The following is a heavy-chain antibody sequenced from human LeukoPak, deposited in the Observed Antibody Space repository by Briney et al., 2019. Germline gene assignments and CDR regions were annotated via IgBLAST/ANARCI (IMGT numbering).Heavy chain of an antibody. CDR3: ARSMTTVTTYYYYYGMDV. J-gene: IGHJ6*02. D-gene: IGHD4-17*01. Sequence: SETLSLTCTVSGDSFRTHYWSWIRQPPGKGLEWIGYIYYSGSTNYNPSLKSRVTISVDTSKNQFSLKLSSVSAADTAVYYCARSMTTVTTYYYYYGMDVWGQGTTVTVSS. CDR1: GDSFRTHY. CDR2: IYYSGST. V-gene: IGHV4-59*11.